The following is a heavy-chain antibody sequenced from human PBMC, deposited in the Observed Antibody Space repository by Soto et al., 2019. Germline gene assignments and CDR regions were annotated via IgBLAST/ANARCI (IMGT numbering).Heavy chain of an antibody. V-gene: IGHV4-34*01. J-gene: IGHJ4*02. CDR2: INHSGST. CDR3: ARLPGIVAPGTVFLDN. D-gene: IGHD1-1*01. CDR1: GGSFSGYY. Sequence: PSETLSLTCAVYGGSFSGYYWSWIRQPPGKGLEWIGEINHSGSTNYNPSLKSRVTISADKSSSTAYLQWNSLQAPDTAMYYCARLPGIVAPGTVFLDNWGQGTMVTVSS.